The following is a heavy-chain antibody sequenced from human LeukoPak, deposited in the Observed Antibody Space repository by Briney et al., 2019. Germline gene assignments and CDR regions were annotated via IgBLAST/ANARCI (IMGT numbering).Heavy chain of an antibody. V-gene: IGHV3-23*01. CDR1: GFTFSTYA. CDR2: ISGSTGRT. Sequence: GGSLRLSCAASGFTFSTYAMSWVRQAPGKGLEWVSAISGSTGRTYYADSVKGRFTISRDNSKNTLYLQMNNLRAEDTAVYYCARGSGDEALYNWFDPWGQGTLVTVSS. D-gene: IGHD2-15*01. J-gene: IGHJ5*02. CDR3: ARGSGDEALYNWFDP.